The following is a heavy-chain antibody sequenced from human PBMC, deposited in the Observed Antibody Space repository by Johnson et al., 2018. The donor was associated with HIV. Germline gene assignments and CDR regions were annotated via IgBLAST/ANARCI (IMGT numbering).Heavy chain of an antibody. V-gene: IGHV3-23*04. CDR2: ISGSGGST. CDR1: AFTFRSYS. J-gene: IGHJ3*02. Sequence: VQLVESGGGVVQPGRSLRLSCAASAFTFRSYSMHWVRQAPGKGLEWVSGISGSGGSTYYADSVKGRFTISRDNSKNTLYLQMNSLRAEDTAVYYCAKDRSMDDAFDIWGRGTMVTVSS. D-gene: IGHD1-26*01. CDR3: AKDRSMDDAFDI.